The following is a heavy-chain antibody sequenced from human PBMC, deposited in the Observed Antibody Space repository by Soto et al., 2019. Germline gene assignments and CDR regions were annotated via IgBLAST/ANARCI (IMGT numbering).Heavy chain of an antibody. Sequence: SETLSLTCAVSGGSFSGYYWYCIRQPPGKGLEWIGEVNHRGSTSDNPPLKSRVTISVDTSKNPFSLKLRSVTAADTAVYYCARYPYCSSTSCYAGSGWFAPWAQGTLVTVSS. D-gene: IGHD2-2*01. CDR2: VNHRGST. CDR3: ARYPYCSSTSCYAGSGWFAP. CDR1: GGSFSGYY. V-gene: IGHV4-34*01. J-gene: IGHJ5*02.